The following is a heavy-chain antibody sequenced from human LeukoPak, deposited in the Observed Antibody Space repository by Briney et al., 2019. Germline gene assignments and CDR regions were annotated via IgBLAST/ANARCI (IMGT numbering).Heavy chain of an antibody. D-gene: IGHD5-12*01. CDR1: GITFNDSY. J-gene: IGHJ4*02. CDR2: MYTGGNTI. CDR3: ATSRGHPEGFDF. Sequence: GGSLRLSCAASGITFNDSYMSWIRQAPGKGLEWVSFMYTGGNTIYYADSVKGRFTISRDNAKSSLYLQMNSLSAEDTAVYYCATSRGHPEGFDFWGQGTLVTVSS. V-gene: IGHV3-11*04.